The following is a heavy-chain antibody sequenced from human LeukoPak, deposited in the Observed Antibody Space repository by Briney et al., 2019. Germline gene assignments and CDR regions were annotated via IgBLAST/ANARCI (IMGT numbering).Heavy chain of an antibody. Sequence: ASVKVSCKASGYTFTGYYMHWVPQAPGQGLEWMGWINPNSGGTNYTQKFQGRVTMTRATSISTAYMELSRLRSDDTAVYYCARDFDGCSGGSCKGDWGQGTLVTVSS. CDR1: GYTFTGYY. CDR2: INPNSGGT. CDR3: ARDFDGCSGGSCKGD. J-gene: IGHJ4*02. V-gene: IGHV1-2*02. D-gene: IGHD2-15*01.